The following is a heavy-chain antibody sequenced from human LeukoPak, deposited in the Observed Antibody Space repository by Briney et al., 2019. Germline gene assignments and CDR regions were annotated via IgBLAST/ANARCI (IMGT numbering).Heavy chain of an antibody. J-gene: IGHJ4*02. Sequence: GGSLRLSCAASGFTFSSYGMHWVRQAPGKGLEWVAFIRYDGSNKYHADSVKGRFTISRDNSKNTLYLQMNSLRAEDTAVYYCAKDHHDYVWGSYRYGDFDYWGQGTLVTVSS. D-gene: IGHD3-16*02. CDR1: GFTFSSYG. CDR2: IRYDGSNK. V-gene: IGHV3-30*02. CDR3: AKDHHDYVWGSYRYGDFDY.